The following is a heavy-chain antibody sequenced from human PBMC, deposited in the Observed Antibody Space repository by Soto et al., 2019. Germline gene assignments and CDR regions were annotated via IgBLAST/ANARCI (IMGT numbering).Heavy chain of an antibody. V-gene: IGHV2-5*02. CDR3: SHRGPYISFWEVCGFDP. J-gene: IGHJ5*01. CDR2: IYWDGDR. D-gene: IGHD1-26*01. CDR1: GFSLTSSGVG. Sequence: QITLKESGPTLLEPTQTLTLTCSFSGFSLTSSGVGVGWLRQAPGKALECLGIIYWDGDRRYNPSLSQRLTITRSASKTHVVHIMTYMDPGATVASDSSHRGPYISFWEVCGFDPWGQWTLLT.